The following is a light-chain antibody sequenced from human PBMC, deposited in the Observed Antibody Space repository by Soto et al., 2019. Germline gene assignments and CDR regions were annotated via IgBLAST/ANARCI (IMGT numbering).Light chain of an antibody. V-gene: IGKV1-8*01. Sequence: AIRMTQSPSSLSASTGDRVTITCRASQGISSYLAWYQQKPGKAPKLLLYAASTLQSGVPSRFSGSGSGTDFTLTISCLQSEDFATYYCQQYYSYPPALTFGGGTKVEIK. CDR3: QQYYSYPPALT. CDR1: QGISSY. CDR2: AAS. J-gene: IGKJ4*01.